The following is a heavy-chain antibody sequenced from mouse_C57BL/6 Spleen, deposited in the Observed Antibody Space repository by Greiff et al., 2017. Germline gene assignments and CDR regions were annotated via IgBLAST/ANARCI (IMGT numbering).Heavy chain of an antibody. Sequence: DVQLQESGGGLVQPGGSMKLSCAASGFTFSDAWMDWVRQSPETGLEWVAEIRNKANNHATYYAESVKGRFTISRDDSKSSVYLQMNSLRAEDTGIYYCTRRGYYGSFDVWGTGTTVTVAS. D-gene: IGHD1-2*01. CDR1: GFTFSDAW. V-gene: IGHV6-6*01. CDR2: IRNKANNHAT. CDR3: TRRGYYGSFDV. J-gene: IGHJ1*03.